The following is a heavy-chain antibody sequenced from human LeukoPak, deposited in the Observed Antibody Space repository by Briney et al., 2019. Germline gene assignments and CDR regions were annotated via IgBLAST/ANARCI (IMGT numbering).Heavy chain of an antibody. CDR1: GGSISSNSYY. CDR2: IYYSGST. V-gene: IGHV4-39*01. D-gene: IGHD3-10*01. Sequence: SQTLSLTCTVSGGSISSNSYYWGWIRQPPGKGLEWIGSIYYSGSTFYNPSLKSRVTISVDTSKNQFSLKLSSVTAADTAVYYCARRYGRHYFDYWGQGTLVTVSS. CDR3: ARRYGRHYFDY. J-gene: IGHJ4*02.